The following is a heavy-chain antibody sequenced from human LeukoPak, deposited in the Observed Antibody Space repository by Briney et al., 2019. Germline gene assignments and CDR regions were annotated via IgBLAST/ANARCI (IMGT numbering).Heavy chain of an antibody. CDR1: GFTFSSYG. CDR2: IWYDGSNK. CDR3: AKDNGHSRQWLVLIFSY. D-gene: IGHD6-19*01. V-gene: IGHV3-33*06. J-gene: IGHJ4*02. Sequence: GRSLRLSCAASGFTFSSYGTHWVRQAPGKGLEWVAVIWYDGSNKYYADSVKGRFTISRDNSKNTLYLQMNSLRAEDTAVYYCAKDNGHSRQWLVLIFSYWGQGTLVTVSS.